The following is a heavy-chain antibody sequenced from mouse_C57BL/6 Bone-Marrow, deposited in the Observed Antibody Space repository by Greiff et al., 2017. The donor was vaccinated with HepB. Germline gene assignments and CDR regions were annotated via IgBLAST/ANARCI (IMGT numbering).Heavy chain of an antibody. CDR2: ISNGGGST. CDR1: GFTFSDYY. V-gene: IGHV5-12*01. J-gene: IGHJ4*01. Sequence: EVKLMESGGGLVQPGGSLKLSCAASGFTFSDYYMYWVRQTPEKRLEWVAYISNGGGSTYYPDTVKGRFTISRDNAKNTLYLQMSRLKSEDTAMYYCARHGYDLYYAMDYWGQGTSVTVSS. CDR3: ARHGYDLYYAMDY. D-gene: IGHD2-2*01.